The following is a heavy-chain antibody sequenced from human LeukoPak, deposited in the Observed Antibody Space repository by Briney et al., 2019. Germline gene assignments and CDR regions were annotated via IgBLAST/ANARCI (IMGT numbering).Heavy chain of an antibody. CDR3: ARDPLVLLWFGELFPSPYFDY. Sequence: SQTLSLTCAIPGDSVSSNSAAWNWIRQSPSRGLEWLGRTYYRSKWYNDYAVSVKSRITINPDTSKNQFSLQLNSVTPEDTAVYYCARDPLVLLWFGELFPSPYFDYWGQGTLVTVSS. CDR1: GDSVSSNSAA. CDR2: TYYRSKWYN. D-gene: IGHD3-10*01. V-gene: IGHV6-1*01. J-gene: IGHJ4*02.